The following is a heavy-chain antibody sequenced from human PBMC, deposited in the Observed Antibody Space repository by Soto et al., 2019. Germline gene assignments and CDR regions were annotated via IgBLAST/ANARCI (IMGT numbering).Heavy chain of an antibody. V-gene: IGHV4-61*01. CDR1: GGSVSSGSYY. Sequence: QVQLQESGPGLVKPSETLAVTCTVSGGSVSSGSYYWSWIRQPPGKGLEWVGCISDTGSGDYNPSLQSRVTISVHTSKRQFSLRLNSVTAAVTALYYGARAHSGYAPLGRDVWCQGTTVTVSS. CDR2: ISDTGSG. D-gene: IGHD5-12*01. CDR3: ARAHSGYAPLGRDV. J-gene: IGHJ6*02.